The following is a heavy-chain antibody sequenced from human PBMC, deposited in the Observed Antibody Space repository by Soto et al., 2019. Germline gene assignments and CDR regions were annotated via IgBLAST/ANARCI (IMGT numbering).Heavy chain of an antibody. CDR3: AILQPEGGWYDENSEFDP. J-gene: IGHJ5*02. CDR2: INPNSGGT. Sequence: ASVKVSCKASGYTFTGYYMHWVRQAPGQGLEWMGWINPNSGGTNYAQKFQGWVTMTRDTSISTAYMELSRLRSDDTAVYYCAILQPEGGWYDENSEFDPWGRGTLSPSPQ. D-gene: IGHD6-19*01. V-gene: IGHV1-2*04. CDR1: GYTFTGYY.